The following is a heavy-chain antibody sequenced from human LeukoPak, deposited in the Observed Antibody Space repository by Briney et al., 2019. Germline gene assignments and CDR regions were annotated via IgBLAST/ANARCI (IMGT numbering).Heavy chain of an antibody. J-gene: IGHJ3*02. V-gene: IGHV3-48*03. CDR3: ARDGITIFVFDI. CDR1: GFTFSSYE. Sequence: AGGSLRLSCAASGFTFSSYEMNWVRQAPGKGLEWVSYISSSGSTIYYADSVKGRFTISRDNAKNSLYLQMNSLRAEDTAVYYCARDGITIFVFDIWGQGTMVTVSS. D-gene: IGHD3-3*01. CDR2: ISSSGSTI.